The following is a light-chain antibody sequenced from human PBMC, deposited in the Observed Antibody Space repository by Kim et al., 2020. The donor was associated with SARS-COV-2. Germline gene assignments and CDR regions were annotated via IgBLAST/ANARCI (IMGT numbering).Light chain of an antibody. CDR3: SSYTRSSTNYV. J-gene: IGLJ1*01. CDR2: AVS. CDR1: SIDVGSNNY. V-gene: IGLV2-14*03. Sequence: SITFSGTGTSIDVGSNNYVSWYQQHPGKAPKLMIYAVSNRPSGVSNRFSGSKSGNTASLTISGLQAEDEADYYCSSYTRSSTNYVFGTGTKVTVL.